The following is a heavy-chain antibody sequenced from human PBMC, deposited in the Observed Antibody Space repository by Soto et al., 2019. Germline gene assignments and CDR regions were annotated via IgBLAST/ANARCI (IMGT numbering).Heavy chain of an antibody. V-gene: IGHV1-8*01. D-gene: IGHD6-13*01. CDR1: GYTFTSYD. CDR2: MNPNSGNT. Sequence: QVQLVQSGAEVKKPGASVKVSCKASGYTFTSYDINWVRQATGQGLEWMGWMNPNSGNTGSAQKFQGRVTMTRNTSISTAYMELSSLRSEDTAVYYCARELRGIAESNYYYYYGMDVWGQGTTVTVSS. J-gene: IGHJ6*02. CDR3: ARELRGIAESNYYYYYGMDV.